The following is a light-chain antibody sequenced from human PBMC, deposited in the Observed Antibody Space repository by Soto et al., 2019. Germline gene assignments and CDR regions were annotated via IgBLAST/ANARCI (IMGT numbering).Light chain of an antibody. V-gene: IGKV2-30*01. Sequence: DVVLTQSPLFLSATLGQPASISCRSSEGLVYGDGNTYLSWFQRRPGHAPRRLIYAASDRDSGVPDRFSGSGSGTDFTLRISRVEAEDVGVYFCMQGTHWPFTFGQGTKLEIK. J-gene: IGKJ2*01. CDR3: MQGTHWPFT. CDR2: AAS. CDR1: EGLVYGDGNTY.